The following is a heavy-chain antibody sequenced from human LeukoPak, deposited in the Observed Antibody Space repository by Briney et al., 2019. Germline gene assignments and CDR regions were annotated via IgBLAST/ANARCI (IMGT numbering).Heavy chain of an antibody. V-gene: IGHV1-2*02. CDR1: GYTFTGHY. Sequence: ASVKVSRKASGYTFTGHYMNWLRQAPGQGLEWMGWINPKSGGTNYAQKLKGRVTITRDTSISTAYMELSWLRSDDTAVYYCARDGDIVVVQAYYYYYMDVWGKGTTVTVSS. CDR2: INPKSGGT. J-gene: IGHJ6*03. CDR3: ARDGDIVVVQAYYYYYMDV. D-gene: IGHD2-2*01.